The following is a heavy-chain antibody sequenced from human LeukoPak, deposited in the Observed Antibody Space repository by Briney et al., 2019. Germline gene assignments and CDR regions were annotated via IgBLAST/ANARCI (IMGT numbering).Heavy chain of an antibody. V-gene: IGHV1-58*02. CDR2: IVVGSGNT. J-gene: IGHJ4*02. CDR1: GFTFTSSA. Sequence: SVKVSCKASGFTFTSSAMQWVRQARGQRLEWIGWIVVGSGNTNYAQKFQERVTITRDMSTSTAYMELSSLRSEDTAVYYCAAGDGYYDYVWGSWEYWGQGTLVTVS. CDR3: AAGDGYYDYVWGSWEY. D-gene: IGHD3-16*01.